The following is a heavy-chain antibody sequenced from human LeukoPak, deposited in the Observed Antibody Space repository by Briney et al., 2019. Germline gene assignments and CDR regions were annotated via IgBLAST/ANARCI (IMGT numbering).Heavy chain of an antibody. CDR1: GYTFTSYG. V-gene: IGHV1-18*01. D-gene: IGHD1-26*01. CDR3: ARQWELADAFDI. Sequence: ASVKVSCKASGYTFTSYGTSWVRQAPGQGLEWMGWISAYNGNTNYAQKLQGRVTMTTDTSTSTAYMELRSLRSDDTAVYYCARQWELADAFDIWGQGTMVTVSS. J-gene: IGHJ3*02. CDR2: ISAYNGNT.